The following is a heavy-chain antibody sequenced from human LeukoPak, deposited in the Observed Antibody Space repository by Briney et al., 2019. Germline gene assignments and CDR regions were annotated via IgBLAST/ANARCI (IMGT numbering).Heavy chain of an antibody. CDR2: MNPNSGNT. J-gene: IGHJ6*02. CDR3: ARGGAMVRGVANYYYYGMDV. Sequence: ASVKVSCKASGYTFTSYDINWVRQATGQGLEWMGWMNPNSGNTGYAQKFQGRVTMTRNTPISTAYMELSSLRSEDTAVYYCARGGAMVRGVANYYYYGMDVWGQGTTVTVSS. D-gene: IGHD3-10*01. V-gene: IGHV1-8*01. CDR1: GYTFTSYD.